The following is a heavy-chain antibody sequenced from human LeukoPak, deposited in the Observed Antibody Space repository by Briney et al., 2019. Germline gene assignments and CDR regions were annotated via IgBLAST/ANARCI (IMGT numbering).Heavy chain of an antibody. J-gene: IGHJ4*02. Sequence: PGGPLRLSCAASGFTFSSYWMSWVRQAPGKGLEWVANIKQDGSEKYYVDSVKGRLTISRDNAKNLLFLQMNSLRPEDTAVYHCAGGPGFLIDCWGQGTLVTVSS. CDR2: IKQDGSEK. CDR3: AGGPGFLIDC. D-gene: IGHD3-3*01. V-gene: IGHV3-7*01. CDR1: GFTFSSYW.